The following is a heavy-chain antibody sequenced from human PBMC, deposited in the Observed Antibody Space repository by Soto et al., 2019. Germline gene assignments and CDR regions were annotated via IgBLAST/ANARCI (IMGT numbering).Heavy chain of an antibody. Sequence: GGSLRLSCAASGFTFSSYSMNWVRQAPGKGLEWVSYISSSSSTIYYADSVKGRFTISRDNAKNSLYLQMNSLRAEDTAVYYCASSYCTNGVCYSTLFDYWGQGTLVTVSS. CDR1: GFTFSSYS. D-gene: IGHD2-8*01. CDR2: ISSSSSTI. CDR3: ASSYCTNGVCYSTLFDY. V-gene: IGHV3-48*01. J-gene: IGHJ4*02.